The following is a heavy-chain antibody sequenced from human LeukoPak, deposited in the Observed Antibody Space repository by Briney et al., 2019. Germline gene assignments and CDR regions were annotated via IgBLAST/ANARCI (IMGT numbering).Heavy chain of an antibody. CDR2: FDPEDGET. J-gene: IGHJ5*02. D-gene: IGHD5-24*01. CDR3: ATLLKIGVSGRDVPNWFDP. V-gene: IGHV1-24*01. CDR1: GYTLTELF. Sequence: ASVKVSCKVSGYTLTELFIHWVRQSPGKGLEWMGGFDPEDGETIYSWRFQGRVTMTEDTSTDTAYMELNSLRSEDTAVYYCATLLKIGVSGRDVPNWFDPWGQGTLVTVSS.